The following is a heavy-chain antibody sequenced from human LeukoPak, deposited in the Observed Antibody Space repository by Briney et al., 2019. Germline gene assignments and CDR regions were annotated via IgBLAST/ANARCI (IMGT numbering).Heavy chain of an antibody. CDR3: AKKTGDYYDSSGYRDY. CDR2: ISGSGGST. D-gene: IGHD3-22*01. V-gene: IGHV3-23*01. CDR1: GFTFSSYA. J-gene: IGHJ4*02. Sequence: GGSLRLSCAASGFTFSSYAMSWVRQAPGKGLEWVSAISGSGGSTYHADSVKGRFTISRDNSKNTLYLQMNSLRAEDMAVYYCAKKTGDYYDSSGYRDYWGQGTLVTVSS.